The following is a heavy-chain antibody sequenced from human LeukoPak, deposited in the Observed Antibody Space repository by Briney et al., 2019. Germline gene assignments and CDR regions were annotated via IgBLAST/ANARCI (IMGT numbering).Heavy chain of an antibody. CDR1: GFTFDDYA. J-gene: IGHJ4*02. CDR3: AKDLTYYDFWSGYYYFDY. CDR2: ISWDGGST. V-gene: IGHV3-43D*04. Sequence: PGGSLRLSCAASGFTFDDYAMHWVRQAPGMGLEWVSLISWDGGSTYYADSVKGRFTISRDNSKNSLYLQMNSLRAEDTALYYCAKDLTYYDFWSGYYYFDYWGQGTLVTVSS. D-gene: IGHD3-3*01.